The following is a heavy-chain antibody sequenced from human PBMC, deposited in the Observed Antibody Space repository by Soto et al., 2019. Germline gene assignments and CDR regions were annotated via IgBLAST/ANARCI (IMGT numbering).Heavy chain of an antibody. CDR1: GGSISSYY. D-gene: IGHD3-10*01. Sequence: PSETLSLTCTVSGGSISSYYWSWIRQPPGKGLEWIGYIYYSGSTNYNPSLKSRVTISVDTSKNQFSLKLSSVTAADTAVYYCVASLRITMVRGVIPFDYWGQGTLVTVSS. CDR2: IYYSGST. V-gene: IGHV4-59*01. J-gene: IGHJ4*02. CDR3: VASLRITMVRGVIPFDY.